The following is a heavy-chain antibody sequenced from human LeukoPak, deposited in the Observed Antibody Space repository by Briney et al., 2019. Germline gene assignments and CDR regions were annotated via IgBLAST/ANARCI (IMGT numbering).Heavy chain of an antibody. CDR1: GFTFDDYT. V-gene: IGHV3-43*01. CDR2: ISWDGGST. J-gene: IGHJ3*02. CDR3: AKDMVRGVEGYAFDI. Sequence: GGSLRLSCAASGFTFDDYTMHWVRQAPGKGLEWVSLISWDGGSTYYADSVKGRFTISRDNSKNSLYLQMNSLRTEDTALYYCAKDMVRGVEGYAFDIWGQGTMVTVSS. D-gene: IGHD3-10*01.